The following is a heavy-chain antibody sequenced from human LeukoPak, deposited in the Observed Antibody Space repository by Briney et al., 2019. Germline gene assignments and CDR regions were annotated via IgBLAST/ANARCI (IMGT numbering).Heavy chain of an antibody. CDR2: INSDGSST. Sequence: GTSLRLSCVASGFTFSSYWMHWVRHAPGKGLVWVSRINSDGSSTSYADSVKGRFTISRDNAKNTLYLQMNSLRAEDTAVYYCARGVVDPNYYYYGMDVWGQGATVTVSS. CDR1: GFTFSSYW. D-gene: IGHD2-15*01. J-gene: IGHJ6*02. CDR3: ARGVVDPNYYYYGMDV. V-gene: IGHV3-74*01.